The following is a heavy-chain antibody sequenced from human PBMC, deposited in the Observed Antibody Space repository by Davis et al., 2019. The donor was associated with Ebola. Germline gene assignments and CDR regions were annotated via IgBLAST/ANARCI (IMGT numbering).Heavy chain of an antibody. D-gene: IGHD4-17*01. V-gene: IGHV3-23*01. J-gene: IGHJ2*01. CDR3: AKATVLYFDL. CDR1: SFSFRSYA. Sequence: GESLRLSCAASSFSFRSYAMSWVRQAPGKGLEWVSAISGSGGSTYYADSVKGRFTISRDNSKNTLYLQMNSLRAEDTAVYYCAKATVLYFDLWGRGTLVTVSS. CDR2: ISGSGGST.